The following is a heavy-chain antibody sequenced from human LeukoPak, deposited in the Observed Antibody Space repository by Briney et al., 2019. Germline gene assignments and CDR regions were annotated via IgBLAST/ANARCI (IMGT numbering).Heavy chain of an antibody. J-gene: IGHJ4*02. D-gene: IGHD6-19*01. CDR2: IRSKAYGGTT. CDR1: GFTFGDYA. CDR3: TRVRRGQWLSFDYFDY. Sequence: GGSLRLSCTASGFTFGDYAMSWVRQAPGKGLEWVGFIRSKAYGGTTEYAASVRGRFTISRDDSKSIAYLQMNSLKTEDTAVYYCTRVRRGQWLSFDYFDYWGQATLVTVSS. V-gene: IGHV3-49*04.